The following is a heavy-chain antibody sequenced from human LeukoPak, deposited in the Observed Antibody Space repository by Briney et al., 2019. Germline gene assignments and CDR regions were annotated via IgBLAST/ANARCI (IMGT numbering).Heavy chain of an antibody. J-gene: IGHJ1*01. V-gene: IGHV3-53*01. D-gene: IGHD2-2*01. CDR1: GLPVRPSS. CDR3: ASAREYCINSNCYEYFQD. Sequence: GGSLRLSCAASGLPVRPSSMSWVRQAPGKGLEWVSVIYSTGSTYYEDSVSGRFTISRDTSKSTVHLQLNRLRVEDTAVYYCASAREYCINSNCYEYFQDWGQGTLVTVSS. CDR2: IYSTGST.